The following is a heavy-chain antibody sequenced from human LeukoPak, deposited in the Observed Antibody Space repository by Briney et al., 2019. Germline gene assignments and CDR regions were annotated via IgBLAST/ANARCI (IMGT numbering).Heavy chain of an antibody. D-gene: IGHD3-3*02. J-gene: IGHJ4*02. V-gene: IGHV3-30*01. CDR3: ARVSIFGVVIPPDF. CDR1: GFTFSSYA. CDR2: ISSDGSTK. Sequence: GGSLRLSCAASGFTFSSYAMHWVRQAPGHGLEGVAVISSDGSTKYYADSVKGRFTISRDNSKNTLYLQMNSLRAEDTAVYYCARVSIFGVVIPPDFWGQGTLVTVSS.